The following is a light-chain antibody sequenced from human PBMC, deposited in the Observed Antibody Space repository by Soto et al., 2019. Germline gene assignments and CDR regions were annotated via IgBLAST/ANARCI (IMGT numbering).Light chain of an antibody. Sequence: DIQMTQSPSSLSASVGDRVTITCRASQSISSYLNWYQQKPGKAPKLLIYAASSLQSGVPSRFSGSGSGTNFTLTISSLQPEDFATYYCQQSYSTLWTFGQGIKVEIE. CDR1: QSISSY. V-gene: IGKV1-39*01. J-gene: IGKJ1*01. CDR2: AAS. CDR3: QQSYSTLWT.